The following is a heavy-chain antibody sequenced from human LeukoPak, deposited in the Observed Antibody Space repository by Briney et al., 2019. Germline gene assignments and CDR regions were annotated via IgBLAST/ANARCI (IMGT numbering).Heavy chain of an antibody. CDR3: AKGGPVAADPRYFQH. CDR2: ISGSGGST. V-gene: IGHV3-23*01. CDR1: GFTFSSYA. D-gene: IGHD6-19*01. Sequence: PGGSLRLSCAASGFTFSSYAMSWVRQAPGKGLEWVSAISGSGGSTYYADSVEGRFPISRDNSKNTLYLQMNSLRAEDTAVYYCAKGGPVAADPRYFQHWGQGTLVTVSS. J-gene: IGHJ1*01.